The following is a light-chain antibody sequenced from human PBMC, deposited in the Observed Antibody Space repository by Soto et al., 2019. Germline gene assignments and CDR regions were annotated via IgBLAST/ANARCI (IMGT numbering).Light chain of an antibody. CDR2: GAS. CDR3: QQYNNWPYT. CDR1: QSVSSN. V-gene: IGKV3-15*01. Sequence: EIVMTQSPATLSVSPGERATLPCRASQSVSSNLAWYQQKPGQAPRLLIYGASTRATGIPARFSGSGSGTEFSLTISTLQSEDSAVYSCQQYNNWPYTFGQGTKVEIK. J-gene: IGKJ1*01.